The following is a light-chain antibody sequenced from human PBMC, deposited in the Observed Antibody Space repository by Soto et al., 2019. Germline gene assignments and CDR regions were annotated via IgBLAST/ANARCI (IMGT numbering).Light chain of an antibody. Sequence: EIVMTQSPATLSVSPGERATLSCRASQSVSSNLAWYQQKPGQAPRLLIYGASTRATGVPARFSGSGSGTEFTLTISSLQSEDFAVYFCQHYNTRPLTFGGGTKV. CDR1: QSVSSN. V-gene: IGKV3-15*01. CDR3: QHYNTRPLT. J-gene: IGKJ4*01. CDR2: GAS.